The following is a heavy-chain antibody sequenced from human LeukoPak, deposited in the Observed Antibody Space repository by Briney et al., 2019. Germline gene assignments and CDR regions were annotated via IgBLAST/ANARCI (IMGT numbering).Heavy chain of an antibody. CDR1: GFSFDGYA. V-gene: IGHV3-9*01. D-gene: IGHD5-24*01. CDR2: ISWNSGSI. Sequence: GRSLRLSCAASGFSFDGYAMHWVRHPPGKGLEWVSGISWNSGSIGYADSVKGRFTISRDNAKNSLYLQMSSLRAEDTALYYCVKDRDGYTFDYFDYWGQGTLVTVSS. CDR3: VKDRDGYTFDYFDY. J-gene: IGHJ4*02.